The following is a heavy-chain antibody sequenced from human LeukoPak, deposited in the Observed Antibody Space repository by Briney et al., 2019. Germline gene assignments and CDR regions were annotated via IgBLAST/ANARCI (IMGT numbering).Heavy chain of an antibody. CDR2: INPNSGGT. J-gene: IGHJ4*02. D-gene: IGHD3-10*01. CDR1: GYTFTGYY. V-gene: IGHV1-2*02. Sequence: ASVKVSCKASGYTFTGYYMHWVRQAPGQGLEWMGWINPNSGGTNYAQKFQGRVTMTRDTSISTAYMELSRLRSDDTAVYYCARPGPLVPITMVRGDSFDYWGQGTLVTVSP. CDR3: ARPGPLVPITMVRGDSFDY.